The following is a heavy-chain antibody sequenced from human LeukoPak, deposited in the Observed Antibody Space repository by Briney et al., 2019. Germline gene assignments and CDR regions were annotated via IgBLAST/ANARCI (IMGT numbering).Heavy chain of an antibody. CDR2: INWNGGST. Sequence: GGSLRLSCAASGFTFDDYGMSWVRQAPGKGLEWVSGINWNGGSTGYADSVKGRFIISRDNAKNSLYLQMNSLRAEDTALYYCARDVSSGWYSDYWGQGTLVTVSS. V-gene: IGHV3-20*04. D-gene: IGHD6-19*01. CDR3: ARDVSSGWYSDY. CDR1: GFTFDDYG. J-gene: IGHJ4*02.